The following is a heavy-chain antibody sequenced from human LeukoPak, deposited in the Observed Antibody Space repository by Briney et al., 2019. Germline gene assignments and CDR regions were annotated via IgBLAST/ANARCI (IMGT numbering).Heavy chain of an antibody. Sequence: PGGSLRLSFAASGFTFSSYEMNWVRQAPGKGLEWVSYISSSGSTIYYADSVKGRFTISRDNAKNSLYLQMNSLRAEDTAVYYCARSPYGEFLFDCWGQGTLVTVSS. V-gene: IGHV3-48*03. J-gene: IGHJ4*02. CDR1: GFTFSSYE. CDR2: ISSSGSTI. CDR3: ARSPYGEFLFDC. D-gene: IGHD4-17*01.